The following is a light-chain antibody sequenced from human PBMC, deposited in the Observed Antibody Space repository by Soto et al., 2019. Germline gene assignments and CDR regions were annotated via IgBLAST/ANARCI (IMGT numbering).Light chain of an antibody. CDR1: SSDVGSYNL. CDR2: EGS. Sequence: QSVLTQPASVSGSPGQSITISCTGTSSDVGSYNLVSWYQQHPGKAPKLMIYEGSKRPSGVSNRFSGSKSGNTASLTISGLQDEDEADYYCCSYAGSKRVFGGGTKLTVL. CDR3: CSYAGSKRV. V-gene: IGLV2-23*01. J-gene: IGLJ2*01.